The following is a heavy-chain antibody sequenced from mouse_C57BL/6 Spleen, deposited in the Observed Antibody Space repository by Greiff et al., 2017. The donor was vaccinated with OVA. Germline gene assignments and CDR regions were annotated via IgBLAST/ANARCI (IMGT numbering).Heavy chain of an antibody. V-gene: IGHV1-82*01. J-gene: IGHJ2*01. CDR1: GYAFSSSW. CDR2: IYPGDGDT. Sequence: QVQLKQSGPELVKPGASVKISCKASGYAFSSSWMNWVKQRPGKGLEWIGRIYPGDGDTNYNGKFKGKATLTADKSSSTAYMQLSSLTSEDSAVYFCARGPPYYGSSSYYFDYWGQGTTLTVSS. D-gene: IGHD1-1*01. CDR3: ARGPPYYGSSSYYFDY.